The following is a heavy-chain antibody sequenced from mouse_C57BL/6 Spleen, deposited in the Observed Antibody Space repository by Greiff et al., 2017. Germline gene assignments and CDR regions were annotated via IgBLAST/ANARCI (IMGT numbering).Heavy chain of an antibody. J-gene: IGHJ1*03. CDR1: GYAFSSSW. Sequence: VQLQQSGPELVKPGASVKISCKASGYAFSSSWMNWVKQRPGKGLEWIGRIYPGDGDTNYNGKFKGKATLTADKSSSTAYMQLSSLTSEDSAVYFCARRRIYDGYGYWYFDVWGTGTTVTVSS. CDR3: ARRRIYDGYGYWYFDV. V-gene: IGHV1-82*01. D-gene: IGHD2-3*01. CDR2: IYPGDGDT.